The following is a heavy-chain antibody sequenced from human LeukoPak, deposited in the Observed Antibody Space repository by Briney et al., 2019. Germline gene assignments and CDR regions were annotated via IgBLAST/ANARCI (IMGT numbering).Heavy chain of an antibody. CDR2: INWNGGST. Sequence: PGGSLRPSCAASGFSFDDYGMSWVRQAPGKGLEWVSGINWNGGSTGYADSVKGRFTISRDNAKNSLYLQMNSLRAEDTALYYCARGYGDYYYYMDVWGKGTTVTVSS. CDR1: GFSFDDYG. V-gene: IGHV3-20*04. CDR3: ARGYGDYYYYMDV. D-gene: IGHD4-17*01. J-gene: IGHJ6*03.